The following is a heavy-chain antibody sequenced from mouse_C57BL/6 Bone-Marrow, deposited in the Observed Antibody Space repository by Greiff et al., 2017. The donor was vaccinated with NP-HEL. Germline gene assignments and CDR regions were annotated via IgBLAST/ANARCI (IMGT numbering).Heavy chain of an antibody. CDR2: INPNYGTT. CDR1: GYSFTDYN. D-gene: IGHD2-4*01. V-gene: IGHV1-39*01. CDR3: ARGLYDYDVKNIYYYAMDY. J-gene: IGHJ4*01. Sequence: EVQLQQSGPELVKPGASVKISCKASGYSFTDYNMNWVKQSNGKSLEWIGVINPNYGTTSYNHKFKGKATLTVDQSSSPSYMQLNSLTSEDSAVYYCARGLYDYDVKNIYYYAMDYWGQGTSVTVSS.